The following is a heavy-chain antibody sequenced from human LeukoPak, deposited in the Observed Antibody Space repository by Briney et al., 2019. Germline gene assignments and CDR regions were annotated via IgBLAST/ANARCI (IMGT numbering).Heavy chain of an antibody. CDR1: GFTFSGSA. CDR2: IRSNANSYAT. Sequence: PGGSLRLSCAASGFTFSGSAMHWVRQASGKGLEWVGRIRSNANSYATAYAASVKGRFTISRDDSKNTAYLQMNSLKTEDTAVYYCTRQEDYDFWSGYYSENWFDPWGQGTLVTASS. D-gene: IGHD3-3*01. J-gene: IGHJ5*02. CDR3: TRQEDYDFWSGYYSENWFDP. V-gene: IGHV3-73*01.